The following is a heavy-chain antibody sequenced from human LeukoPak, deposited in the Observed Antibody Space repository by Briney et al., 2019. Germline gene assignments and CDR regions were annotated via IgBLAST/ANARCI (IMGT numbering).Heavy chain of an antibody. J-gene: IGHJ1*01. CDR1: GFTFSPYN. D-gene: IGHD6-6*01. Sequence: GGSLRLSCAASGFTFSPYNMNWVRQAPGKGLEWVSAISSRSTYIYYADSVKGRFTISRDNAKNSLYLQMGSLRAEDMAVYYCARSLVPGIAARRGYFQHWGQGTLVTVSS. V-gene: IGHV3-21*01. CDR2: ISSRSTYI. CDR3: ARSLVPGIAARRGYFQH.